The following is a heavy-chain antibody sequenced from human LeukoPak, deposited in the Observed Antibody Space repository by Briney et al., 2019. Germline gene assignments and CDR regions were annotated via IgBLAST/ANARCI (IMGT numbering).Heavy chain of an antibody. CDR3: ARGPIPLRYFDY. CDR1: GGSFSGYY. D-gene: IGHD3-9*01. CDR2: INHSGST. V-gene: IGHV4-34*01. Sequence: SETPSLTCAVYGGSFSGYYWSWIRQPPGKGLEWIGEINHSGSTNYNPSLKSRVTISVDTSKNQFSLKLSSVTAADTAVYYCARGPIPLRYFDYWGQGTLVTVSS. J-gene: IGHJ4*02.